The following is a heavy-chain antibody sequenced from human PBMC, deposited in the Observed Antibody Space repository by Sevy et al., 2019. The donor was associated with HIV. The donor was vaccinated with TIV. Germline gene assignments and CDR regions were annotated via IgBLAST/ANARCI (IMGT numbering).Heavy chain of an antibody. CDR3: ARDNRLAVSSFDY. Sequence: GGSLRLSCAASGFTFNNYGMHWVRQAPGKGLEWVAVIWSDGTNAHYADSVKGRFAVSRDNSKDTLYLQMNSLRAEDTAVYYCARDNRLAVSSFDYWGQGTLVTVSS. CDR1: GFTFNNYG. CDR2: IWSDGTNA. J-gene: IGHJ4*02. V-gene: IGHV3-33*01. D-gene: IGHD6-19*01.